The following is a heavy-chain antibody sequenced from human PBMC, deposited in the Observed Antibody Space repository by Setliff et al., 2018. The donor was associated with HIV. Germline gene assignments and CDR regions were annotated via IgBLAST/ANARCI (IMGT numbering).Heavy chain of an antibody. CDR2: IDARGSA. Sequence: SETLSLTCTVSGGSISSSLYYWSWMRQAAGKGLEWIGRIDARGSANYNPSLNSRVTISVDTSKNHFSLTLSSVTAADTAVYYCARLSVRRDYSYGMDVWGQGTTVTVSS. CDR1: GGSISSSLYY. CDR3: ARLSVRRDYSYGMDV. V-gene: IGHV4-61*02. D-gene: IGHD3-10*01. J-gene: IGHJ6*02.